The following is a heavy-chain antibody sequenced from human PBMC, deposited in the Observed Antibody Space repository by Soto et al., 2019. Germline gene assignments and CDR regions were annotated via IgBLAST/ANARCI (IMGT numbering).Heavy chain of an antibody. D-gene: IGHD3-3*01. J-gene: IGHJ6*02. CDR1: GGSISSYY. CDR3: AREGITIFLAAIARMDV. Sequence: QVQLQESGPGLVKPSETLSLTCTVSGGSISSYYWSWIRQPAGKGLEWIGRIYTSGGTNYNPSLKSRVTMSVDTSKNQFSLKLSSVTAADTAVYYCAREGITIFLAAIARMDVWGQGTTVTVSS. V-gene: IGHV4-4*07. CDR2: IYTSGGT.